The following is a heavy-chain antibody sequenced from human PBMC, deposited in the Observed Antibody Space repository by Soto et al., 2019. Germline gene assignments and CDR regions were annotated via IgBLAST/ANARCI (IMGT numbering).Heavy chain of an antibody. CDR3: ARDQPGSSYGYGLGY. J-gene: IGHJ4*02. Sequence: VASVKVSCKASGFTFTSSAVQWVRQAPGQRLEWIGWIVVGSGNTNYAKKFQERVTMTRDMSTSTAYMELNSLRAEDTAVYYCARDQPGSSYGYGLGYWGQGTLVTVSS. CDR1: GFTFTSSA. CDR2: IVVGSGNT. V-gene: IGHV1-58*01. D-gene: IGHD5-18*01.